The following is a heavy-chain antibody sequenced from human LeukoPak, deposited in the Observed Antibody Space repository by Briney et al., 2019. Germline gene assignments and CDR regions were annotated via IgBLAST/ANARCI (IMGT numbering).Heavy chain of an antibody. Sequence: LKPSETLSLTCAVYGGSFSGYYWSWIRQPPGKGLEWIGEINHRGSTNYNPSLKSRVTISVDTSKNQFSLKLSSVTAADTAVYYCAREWELPHFDLWGRGTLVTVSS. D-gene: IGHD1-26*01. V-gene: IGHV4-34*01. J-gene: IGHJ2*01. CDR3: AREWELPHFDL. CDR2: INHRGST. CDR1: GGSFSGYY.